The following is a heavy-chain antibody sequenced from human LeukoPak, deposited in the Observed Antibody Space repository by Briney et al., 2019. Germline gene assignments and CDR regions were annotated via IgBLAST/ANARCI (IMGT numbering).Heavy chain of an antibody. CDR2: INHSGST. D-gene: IGHD4-17*01. Sequence: SETLSLTCTVSGYSISSGYYWSWIRQPPGKGLEWIGEINHSGSTNYNPSLKSRVTISVDTSKNQFSLKLSSVTAADTAVYYCARRRYGDPWVPWGQGTLVTVSS. J-gene: IGHJ5*02. V-gene: IGHV4-38-2*02. CDR1: GYSISSGYY. CDR3: ARRRYGDPWVP.